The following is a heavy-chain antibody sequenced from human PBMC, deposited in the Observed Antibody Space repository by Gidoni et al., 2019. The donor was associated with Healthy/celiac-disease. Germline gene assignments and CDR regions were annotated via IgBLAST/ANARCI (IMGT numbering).Heavy chain of an antibody. Sequence: EVQLLESGGGLVKPGVSLSLAGAASGFAFCNDWWSRVRQDPGQGLEWVGRIKSKTNGGTTDYAAPVKGRFTISRDDSKNTLYLQMNSLKTEDTAVYYCTTDPNTGAIFGVVDAFDIWGQGTMVTVSS. CDR1: GFAFCNDW. V-gene: IGHV3-15*01. CDR2: IKSKTNGGTT. J-gene: IGHJ3*02. CDR3: TTDPNTGAIFGVVDAFDI. D-gene: IGHD3-3*01.